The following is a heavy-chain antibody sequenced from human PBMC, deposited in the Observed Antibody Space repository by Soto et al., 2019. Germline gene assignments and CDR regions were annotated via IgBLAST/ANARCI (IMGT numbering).Heavy chain of an antibody. CDR3: ARYHDSSSPADVRWFDP. J-gene: IGHJ5*02. V-gene: IGHV4-34*01. CDR2: INHSGST. Sequence: SETLSLTCAVYGGSFSGYYWSWIRQPPGKGLEWIGEINHSGSTNYNPSLKSRVTISVDTSKNQFSLKLSSVTAADTAVYYCARYHDSSSPADVRWFDPWGQGTLVTVSS. D-gene: IGHD6-6*01. CDR1: GGSFSGYY.